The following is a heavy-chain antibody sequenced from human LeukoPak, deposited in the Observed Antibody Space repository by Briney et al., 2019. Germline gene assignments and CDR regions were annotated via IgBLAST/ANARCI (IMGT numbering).Heavy chain of an antibody. CDR3: ARDGYDFWSGYPTTVDF. V-gene: IGHV3-48*01. CDR1: GFTFSTYA. J-gene: IGHJ4*02. Sequence: GGSLRLSCAASGFTFSTYAMNWVRQAPGKGLEWVSYISSSSNTIYYADSVQGRFTISRDNAINSLYLQMNSLRAEDTAVYYCARDGYDFWSGYPTTVDFWGQGTLVTVSS. CDR2: ISSSSNTI. D-gene: IGHD3-3*01.